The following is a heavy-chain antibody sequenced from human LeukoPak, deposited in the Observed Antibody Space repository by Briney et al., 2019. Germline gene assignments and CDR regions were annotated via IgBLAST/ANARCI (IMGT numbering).Heavy chain of an antibody. CDR3: ARDLSTEYCSGGSCSNWFDP. CDR1: GYTFTGYY. J-gene: IGHJ5*02. D-gene: IGHD2-15*01. CDR2: INPNSGGT. Sequence: ASVKVSCTASGYTFTGYYMHWVRQAPGQGLEWMGWINPNSGGTNYAQKFQGWVTMTRDTSISTAYMELSRLRSDDTAVYYCARDLSTEYCSGGSCSNWFDPWGQGTLVTVSS. V-gene: IGHV1-2*04.